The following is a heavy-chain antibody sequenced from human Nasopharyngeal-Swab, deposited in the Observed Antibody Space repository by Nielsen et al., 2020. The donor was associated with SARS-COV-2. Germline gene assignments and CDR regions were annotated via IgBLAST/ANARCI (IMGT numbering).Heavy chain of an antibody. J-gene: IGHJ5*02. D-gene: IGHD1-1*01. V-gene: IGHV4-31*03. CDR3: ARDRNWSVDP. Sequence: SETLSLTCTVSGGSISSGGYYWSWIRQHPGKGLEWIGYIYYSGSTYYNPSLKSRVTISVDTSKNQFSLKLSSVTAADTAVYYCARDRNWSVDPWGQGTLVTVSS. CDR1: GGSISSGGYY. CDR2: IYYSGST.